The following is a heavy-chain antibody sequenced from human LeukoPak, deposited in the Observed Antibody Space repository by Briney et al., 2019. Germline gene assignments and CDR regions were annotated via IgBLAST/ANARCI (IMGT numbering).Heavy chain of an antibody. CDR1: GFNFSSYV. CDR3: ARSGVPATYACDI. J-gene: IGHJ3*02. CDR2: IWYDGSNK. V-gene: IGHV3-33*01. Sequence: GRSPRVSCAASGFNFSSYVMHRVRQAPRKGLEWVAVIWYDGSNKYYAYSVKGRFTISRDNSKNTLYLQMKSLRAEDTAVYYCARSGVPATYACDIWGQGTMVTVSS. D-gene: IGHD2-2*01.